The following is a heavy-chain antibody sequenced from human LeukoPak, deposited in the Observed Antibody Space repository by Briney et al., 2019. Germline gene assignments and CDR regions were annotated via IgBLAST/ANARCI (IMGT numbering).Heavy chain of an antibody. V-gene: IGHV1-24*01. J-gene: IGHJ1*01. D-gene: IGHD6-13*01. CDR2: FDPEDGET. CDR3: ATVYRYYSNSWYRTAFQH. CDR1: GYTLTELS. Sequence: ASVKVSCKVSGYTLTELSMHWVRQAPGKGLEWMGGFDPEDGETIYAQKFQGRVTMTEDTSTDTAYMELSSLRSDDTAVYYCATVYRYYSNSWYRTAFQHWGQGTLVTVSS.